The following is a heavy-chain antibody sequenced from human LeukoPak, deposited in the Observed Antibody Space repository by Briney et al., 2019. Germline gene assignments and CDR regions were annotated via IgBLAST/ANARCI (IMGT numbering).Heavy chain of an antibody. CDR3: AKDHRPIVVVPAAPGNY. CDR2: IRYDGSNK. J-gene: IGHJ4*02. Sequence: GGSLRLSCAASGFTFSSYGMHWVRQAPGKGLEWVAFIRYDGSNKYYADSVKGRFTISRDNSKNTLYLQMNSLRAEDTAVYYCAKDHRPIVVVPAAPGNYWGQGTLVTVSS. V-gene: IGHV3-30*02. D-gene: IGHD2-2*01. CDR1: GFTFSSYG.